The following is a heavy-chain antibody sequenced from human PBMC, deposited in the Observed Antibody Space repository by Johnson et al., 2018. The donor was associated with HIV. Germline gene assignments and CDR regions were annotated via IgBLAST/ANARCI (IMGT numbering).Heavy chain of an antibody. CDR3: ARDKYGVPSGTFDI. Sequence: QVQLVESGGGVVQPGRSLRLSCAASGFTFSSYAMHWVRQAPGKGLEWVAVISYDGSNKYYADSVKGRFTISRDNSKNTLYLQMNSLRAEDTAVYYCARDKYGVPSGTFDIWGQGTMVTVSS. J-gene: IGHJ3*02. CDR1: GFTFSSYA. D-gene: IGHD4-17*01. CDR2: ISYDGSNK. V-gene: IGHV3-30-3*01.